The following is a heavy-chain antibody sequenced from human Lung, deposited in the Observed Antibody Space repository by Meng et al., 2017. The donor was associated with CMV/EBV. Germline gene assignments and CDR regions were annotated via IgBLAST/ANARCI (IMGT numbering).Heavy chain of an antibody. D-gene: IGHD3-9*01. CDR3: AKGSSNYDILTD. CDR2: ISSSSSYR. CDR1: GFTFSTYS. Sequence: SCAASGFTFSTYSMNWVRQAPGKGLEWVSSISSSSSYRYYADSVKGRFTISRDNAKNSLYLQMNSLRAEDTALYYCAKGSSNYDILTDWGQGTLVTVSS. V-gene: IGHV3-21*04. J-gene: IGHJ4*02.